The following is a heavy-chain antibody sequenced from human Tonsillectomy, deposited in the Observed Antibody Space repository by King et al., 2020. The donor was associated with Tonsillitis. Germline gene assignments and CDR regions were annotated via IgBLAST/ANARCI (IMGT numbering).Heavy chain of an antibody. D-gene: IGHD3-10*01. J-gene: IGHJ4*02. CDR2: ISYDGSNK. Sequence: AQLVQSGGGVVQPGRSLRLSCAASGFTFSSYAMHWVRQAPGKGLEWVAVISYDGSNKYYADSMKGRFTISRDKSKNTLYLQMNSLRAEDTAVYYCARVSGSYLAYYFDYWGQGTLVTVSS. CDR3: ARVSGSYLAYYFDY. CDR1: GFTFSSYA. V-gene: IGHV3-30*04.